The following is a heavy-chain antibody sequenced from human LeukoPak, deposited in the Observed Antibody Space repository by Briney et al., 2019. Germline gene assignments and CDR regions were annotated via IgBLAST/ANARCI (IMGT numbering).Heavy chain of an antibody. CDR3: ARDRSPAPGRSYGRGHFDY. CDR2: INPNSGGT. J-gene: IGHJ4*02. Sequence: ASVKVSCKASGYSFTAYYMHWVRQAPGQGLEWMGWINPNSGGTNYAQKFQGRVTMTRDTSVSTAYMELSRLRSDDTAVYYCARDRSPAPGRSYGRGHFDYWGQGTLVTVSS. D-gene: IGHD5-18*01. CDR1: GYSFTAYY. V-gene: IGHV1-2*02.